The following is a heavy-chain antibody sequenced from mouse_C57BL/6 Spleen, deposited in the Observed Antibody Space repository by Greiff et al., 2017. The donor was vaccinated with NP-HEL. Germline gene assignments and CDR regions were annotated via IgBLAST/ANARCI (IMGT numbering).Heavy chain of an antibody. J-gene: IGHJ1*03. V-gene: IGHV5-17*01. Sequence: EVKLMESGGGLVKPGGSLKLSCAASGFTFSDYGMHWVRQAPEKGLEWVAYISSGSSTIYYADTVKGRFTISRDNAKNTLFLQMTSLRSEDTAMYYCARPGGYDDWYFDVWGTGTTVTVSS. D-gene: IGHD2-2*01. CDR2: ISSGSSTI. CDR1: GFTFSDYG. CDR3: ARPGGYDDWYFDV.